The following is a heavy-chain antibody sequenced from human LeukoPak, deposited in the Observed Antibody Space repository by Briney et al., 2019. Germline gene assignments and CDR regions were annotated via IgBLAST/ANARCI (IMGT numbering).Heavy chain of an antibody. CDR2: IHPKTGVT. CDR3: ARRVAVARRDAFDI. J-gene: IGHJ3*02. D-gene: IGHD6-19*01. V-gene: IGHV1-2*02. Sequence: GASVKVSCKASGYSFTDHYLHWLRQAPGQGLEWMAWIHPKTGVTNYAERFQGRLSLTRDTSISTLYMELNSLTSDDTAVYYCARRVAVARRDAFDIWGQGTMVTVSS. CDR1: GYSFTDHY.